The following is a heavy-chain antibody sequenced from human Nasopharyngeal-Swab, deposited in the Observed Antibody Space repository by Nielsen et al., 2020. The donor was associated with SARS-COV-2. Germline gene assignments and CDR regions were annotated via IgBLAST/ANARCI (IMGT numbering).Heavy chain of an antibody. D-gene: IGHD6-19*01. Sequence: GGSLRLTCAASGFTFRTYAMHWVRHAPGKGLEYVSAINTNGGTTYYADSVKGRFTISRDNSKNTLYLQMGSLRAEDMAVYYCVREGGVAVAGSYDYWGQGTLVTVSS. CDR1: GFTFRTYA. J-gene: IGHJ4*02. CDR3: VREGGVAVAGSYDY. CDR2: INTNGGTT. V-gene: IGHV3-64*02.